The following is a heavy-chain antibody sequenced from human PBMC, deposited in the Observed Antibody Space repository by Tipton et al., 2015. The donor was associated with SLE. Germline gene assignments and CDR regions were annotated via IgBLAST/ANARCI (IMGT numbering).Heavy chain of an antibody. D-gene: IGHD1-1*01. V-gene: IGHV4-59*12. Sequence: TLSLTCSVSGVSITNSYWCRIRQPPGKGLEWIGYIYYSSYTNYNPSLKSRVTTSFDRSKNQFSLNLRSVTAADTAVYYCARASERIGHFDYWGRGTLVTVSS. CDR1: GVSITNSY. CDR2: IYYSSYT. J-gene: IGHJ4*02. CDR3: ARASERIGHFDY.